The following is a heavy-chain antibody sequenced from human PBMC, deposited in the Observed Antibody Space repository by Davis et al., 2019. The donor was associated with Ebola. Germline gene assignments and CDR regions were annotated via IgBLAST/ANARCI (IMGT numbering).Heavy chain of an antibody. CDR2: MNPNSGNT. V-gene: IGHV1-8*01. Sequence: ASVKVSCKASGYTFTSYDINWVRQATGQGLEWMGWMNPNSGNTGYAQKFQGRVTMTRNTSISTAYMELSSLRSEDTAVYYCARGNVVYAKVLYYYYGMAVWGKGTTVTVSS. J-gene: IGHJ6*04. D-gene: IGHD2-8*02. CDR1: GYTFTSYD. CDR3: ARGNVVYAKVLYYYYGMAV.